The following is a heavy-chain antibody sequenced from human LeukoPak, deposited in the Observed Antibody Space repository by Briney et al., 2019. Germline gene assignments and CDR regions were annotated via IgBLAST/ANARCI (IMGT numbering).Heavy chain of an antibody. Sequence: GGSLRLSCAASGFTFSSYSMNWVRQAPGKGLEWVSSISSSSSYIYYADSVKGRFTISRDNAKNSLYLQMNSLRAEDTAVYYCARAARYCSSTSCYARHLDYWGQGTLVTVSS. CDR1: GFTFSSYS. CDR3: ARAARYCSSTSCYARHLDY. V-gene: IGHV3-21*01. CDR2: ISSSSSYI. D-gene: IGHD2-2*01. J-gene: IGHJ4*02.